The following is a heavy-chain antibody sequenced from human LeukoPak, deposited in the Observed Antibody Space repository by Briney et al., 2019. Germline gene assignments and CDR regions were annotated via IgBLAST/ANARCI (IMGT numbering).Heavy chain of an antibody. CDR2: ISSSGTYM. J-gene: IGHJ3*02. D-gene: IGHD3-22*01. CDR1: GFTFSSYS. Sequence: GGSLRLSCAASGFTFSSYSMNWVRQTPGKGLEWVSSISSSGTYMYYADSLKGRFTISRDNAKKLLYLQMNSLRAEDTAVYYCAKDYYYDSSGYYYGVLVDAFDIWGQGTMVTVSS. V-gene: IGHV3-21*01. CDR3: AKDYYYDSSGYYYGVLVDAFDI.